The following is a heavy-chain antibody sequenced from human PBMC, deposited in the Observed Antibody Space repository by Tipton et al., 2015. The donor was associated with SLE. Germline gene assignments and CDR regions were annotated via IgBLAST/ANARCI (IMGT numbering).Heavy chain of an antibody. V-gene: IGHV3-11*01. CDR1: GFTFTNSY. CDR2: ITSGGSTI. J-gene: IGHJ4*02. Sequence: SLRLSCAASGFTFTNSYMGWIRQAPGKGPAWVSYITSGGSTIYYADSVKGRFTISRDNAKNSLFLQMNSLRAEDTAVYYCARVELLRLGFYFDYWGQGALVSVSS. CDR3: ARVELLRLGFYFDY. D-gene: IGHD3-16*01.